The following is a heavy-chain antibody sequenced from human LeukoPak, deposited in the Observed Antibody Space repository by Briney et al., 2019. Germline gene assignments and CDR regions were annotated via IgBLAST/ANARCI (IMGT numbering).Heavy chain of an antibody. Sequence: GESLKISCKGSGYSFTSYWIGWVRQMPGKGLEWMGIIYPGDSDTRYSPSFQGQVTISADKSISTAYLQWSSLKASDTAMYYCARPKGYYDSSGYYYVDAFDIWGQGTMVTVSS. J-gene: IGHJ3*02. CDR2: IYPGDSDT. D-gene: IGHD3-22*01. CDR1: GYSFTSYW. CDR3: ARPKGYYDSSGYYYVDAFDI. V-gene: IGHV5-51*01.